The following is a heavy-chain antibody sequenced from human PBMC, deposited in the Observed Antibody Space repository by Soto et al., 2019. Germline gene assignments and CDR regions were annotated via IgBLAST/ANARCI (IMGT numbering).Heavy chain of an antibody. CDR2: IKQDGSEK. V-gene: IGHV3-7*01. J-gene: IGHJ6*03. CDR3: AREATRTYDFWSGYYSDYYYYMDV. D-gene: IGHD3-3*01. CDR1: GFTFSSYW. Sequence: EVQLVESGGGLVQPGGSLRLSCAASGFTFSSYWMSWVRQAPGKGLERVANIKQDGSEKYYVDSVKGRFTISRDNAKNSLYLQMNSLRAEDTAVYYCAREATRTYDFWSGYYSDYYYYMDVWGKGTTVTVSS.